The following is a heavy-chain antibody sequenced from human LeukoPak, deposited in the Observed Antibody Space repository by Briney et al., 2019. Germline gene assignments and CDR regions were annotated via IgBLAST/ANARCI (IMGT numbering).Heavy chain of an antibody. CDR2: ISAHNGNT. CDR1: GYTFTNYG. CDR3: ARDFPWFGELSYFDY. Sequence: GASVKVSCKASGYTFTNYGFSWVRQAPGQGLEWMGWISAHNGNTNYAQKLQGRVTMTTDTSTSTAYMELRSLRSDDMAVYYCARDFPWFGELSYFDYWGQGTLVTVSS. J-gene: IGHJ4*02. V-gene: IGHV1-18*03. D-gene: IGHD3-10*01.